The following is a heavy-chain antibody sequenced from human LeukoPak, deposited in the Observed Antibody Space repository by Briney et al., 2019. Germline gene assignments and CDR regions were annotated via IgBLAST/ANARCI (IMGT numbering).Heavy chain of an antibody. Sequence: GGSLRLSCAASGFTFSSYAMSWVRQATGKGLEWVSAISGSGGSTYYADSVKGRFTISRDSSKNTLYLQMNSLRAEDTAVYYCTTAPIGQMGPPVPAARKGYFQHWGQGTLVTVSS. CDR2: ISGSGGST. CDR1: GFTFSSYA. J-gene: IGHJ1*01. V-gene: IGHV3-23*01. CDR3: TTAPIGQMGPPVPAARKGYFQH. D-gene: IGHD2-2*01.